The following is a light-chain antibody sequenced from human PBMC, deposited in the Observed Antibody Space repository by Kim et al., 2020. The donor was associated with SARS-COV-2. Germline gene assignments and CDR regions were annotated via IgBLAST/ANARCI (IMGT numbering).Light chain of an antibody. J-gene: IGKJ4*01. V-gene: IGKV3-11*01. Sequence: SLSPGERATLFCEASQSITNYWAWYQQKPGHPPRLLIYDASERATGVPVRFRGSGSGTDFTLTISGLESEDFGVYYCQERTTWPNFGGGTKVDIK. CDR2: DAS. CDR3: QERTTWPN. CDR1: QSITNY.